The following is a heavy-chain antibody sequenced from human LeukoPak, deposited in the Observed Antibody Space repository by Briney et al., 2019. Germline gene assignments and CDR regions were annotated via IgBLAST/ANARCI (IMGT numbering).Heavy chain of an antibody. V-gene: IGHV1-69*06. J-gene: IGHJ6*03. Sequence: GASVKVSCKASGGTFSSYAISWVRQAPGQGLEWMGGIIPIFGTANYAQKFQGRVTITADKSTSTAYMELSSLRSEDTAVYYCARLPPWSSSWYGNYYYYYMDVWGKGTTVTISS. CDR2: IIPIFGTA. D-gene: IGHD6-13*01. CDR3: ARLPPWSSSWYGNYYYYYMDV. CDR1: GGTFSSYA.